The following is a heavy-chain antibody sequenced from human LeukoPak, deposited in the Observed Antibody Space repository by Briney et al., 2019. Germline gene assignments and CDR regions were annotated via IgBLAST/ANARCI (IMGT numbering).Heavy chain of an antibody. Sequence: GSLRLSCAASGFTFSTYGMSWVRQAPGKGLERVSTMSGSGSSTYYADSVKGRFTISRDNSKNTLYLQMNSLRAEDTAVYFCAKKLSTTSGPTFDYWGQGTLVTVSS. J-gene: IGHJ4*02. D-gene: IGHD2-2*01. CDR2: MSGSGSST. CDR1: GFTFSTYG. V-gene: IGHV3-23*01. CDR3: AKKLSTTSGPTFDY.